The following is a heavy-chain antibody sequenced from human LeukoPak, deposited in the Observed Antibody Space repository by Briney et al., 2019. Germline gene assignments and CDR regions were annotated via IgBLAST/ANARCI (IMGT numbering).Heavy chain of an antibody. V-gene: IGHV3-23*01. CDR1: GFTFSSYA. CDR3: AKCQTYYDSSLDY. CDR2: ISGSGGST. Sequence: GGSLRLSCAASGFTFSSYAMSWVRQAPGKGLEWVSAISGSGGSTYYADSVKGRFTISRDNSKNTLYLHVNSLRADDTAVYYCAKCQTYYDSSLDYWGQGTLVTVSS. J-gene: IGHJ4*02. D-gene: IGHD3-22*01.